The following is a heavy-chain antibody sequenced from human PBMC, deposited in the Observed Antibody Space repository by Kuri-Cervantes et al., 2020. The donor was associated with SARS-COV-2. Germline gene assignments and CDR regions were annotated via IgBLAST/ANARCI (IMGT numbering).Heavy chain of an antibody. Sequence: SETLSLTCSVSGGSISSYYWSWIRQPPGKGLEWIGYIYYSGSTNYNPSLKSRVTISVDTSKNQFSLKLSSVTAADTAVYYCARWDSYYDILTGYYPTGYFDLWGRGTLVTVSS. CDR2: IYYSGST. CDR1: GGSISSYY. D-gene: IGHD3-9*01. V-gene: IGHV4-59*01. CDR3: ARWDSYYDILTGYYPTGYFDL. J-gene: IGHJ2*01.